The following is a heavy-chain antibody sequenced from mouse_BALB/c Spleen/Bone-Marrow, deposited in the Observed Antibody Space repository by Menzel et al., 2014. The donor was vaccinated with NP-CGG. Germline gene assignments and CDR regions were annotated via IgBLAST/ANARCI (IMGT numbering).Heavy chain of an antibody. D-gene: IGHD1-1*01. CDR3: ARRAYGGSYGFAY. V-gene: IGHV1-7*01. CDR1: GYTFTSYW. Sequence: QVQLKQSGAELAKPGASVKMSCKASGYTFTSYWMHWVKQRPGQGLEWIGYINPSTGYTEYNQKFKDKATLTADKSSSTAYMQLSSLTSEDSAVYYCARRAYGGSYGFAYWGQGTLVTVSA. J-gene: IGHJ3*01. CDR2: INPSTGYT.